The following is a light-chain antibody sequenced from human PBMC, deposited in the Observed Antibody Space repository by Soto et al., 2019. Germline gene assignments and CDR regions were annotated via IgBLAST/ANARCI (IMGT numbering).Light chain of an antibody. V-gene: IGKV3-11*01. Sequence: EIVLIQSPATLSLSPGERATLSCRASQSVGSYLAWYQHKPGQAPRLPISDASNRATGIPARFSGSGSETDFTLTISSLEPEDSAVYYCQQRSNWPSLTFGGGTKVDI. CDR2: DAS. CDR3: QQRSNWPSLT. CDR1: QSVGSY. J-gene: IGKJ4*01.